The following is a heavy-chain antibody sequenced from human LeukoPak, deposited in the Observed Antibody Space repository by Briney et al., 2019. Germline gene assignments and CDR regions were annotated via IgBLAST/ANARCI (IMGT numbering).Heavy chain of an antibody. CDR3: ARHGTTTVVTPGAFDI. D-gene: IGHD4-23*01. V-gene: IGHV5-51*01. CDR1: GYSFTSYW. CDR2: IYPGDSDT. Sequence: GESLKISCKGSGYSFTSYWIGWVRQMPGKGLEWMGIIYPGDSDTRYSPSFQGQVTISADKSISTAYLQWSSLKASDTAMYYCARHGTTTVVTPGAFDIWGQGTMVTVSS. J-gene: IGHJ3*02.